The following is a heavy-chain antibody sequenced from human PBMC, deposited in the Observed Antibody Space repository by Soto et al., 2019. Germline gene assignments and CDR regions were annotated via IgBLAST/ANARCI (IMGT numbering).Heavy chain of an antibody. CDR3: VCFVQAEDGIRGVRSVSAFLLNRSSDL. J-gene: IGHJ2*01. Sequence: KGLEWIGYIYYSGSTNYNPSLKSRVTISVDTSKNQFSLKLSSVTAADTAVYYCVCFVQAEDGIRGVRSVSAFLLNRSSDL. CDR2: IYYSGST. D-gene: IGHD3-10*02. V-gene: IGHV4-59*01.